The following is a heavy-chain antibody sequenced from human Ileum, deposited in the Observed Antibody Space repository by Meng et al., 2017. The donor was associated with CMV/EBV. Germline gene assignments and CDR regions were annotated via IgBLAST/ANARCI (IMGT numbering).Heavy chain of an antibody. J-gene: IGHJ2*01. CDR1: GYSVSSISGI. D-gene: IGHD6-13*01. Sequence: QLQLQLHGPGLGQPSQTLSLTCAISGYSVSSISGIWNWIRQSPSRGLGWRGKTYYSSKWYNDYAPSVKSRITVKPDTSKNQFSLQLNSVTPEDTAVYYCARENGYEWYFDFWGRGTLVTVSS. V-gene: IGHV6-1*02. CDR2: TYYSSKWYN. CDR3: ARENGYEWYFDF.